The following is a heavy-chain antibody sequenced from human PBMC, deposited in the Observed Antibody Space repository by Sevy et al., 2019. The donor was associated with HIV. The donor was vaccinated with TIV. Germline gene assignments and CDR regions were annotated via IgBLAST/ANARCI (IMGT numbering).Heavy chain of an antibody. D-gene: IGHD2-15*01. Sequence: GGSLRLSFAASGFTFSDYYMSWIRQAPGKGLEWVSYISSSGSTIYYADSVKGRFTISRDNAKNSLYLQMNSLRAEDTAVYYCARTSGYCSGGSCYPDYWGQGTLVTVSS. V-gene: IGHV3-11*01. CDR2: ISSSGSTI. CDR3: ARTSGYCSGGSCYPDY. J-gene: IGHJ4*02. CDR1: GFTFSDYY.